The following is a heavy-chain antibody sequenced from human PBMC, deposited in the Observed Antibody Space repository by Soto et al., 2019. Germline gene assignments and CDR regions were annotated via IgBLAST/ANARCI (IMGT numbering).Heavy chain of an antibody. D-gene: IGHD5-18*01. CDR1: GGSVNSGSYY. CDR3: ARAQGDIAMDY. CDR2: IYYSGST. Sequence: QVQLQASGPGLVKPSETLSLTCTVSGGSVNSGSYYWSWVRQPPGKGLEWIGYIYYSGSTRYNPSLKSRVTVSVDTSKNQFSLKLSSVTAADTAVYYCARAQGDIAMDYWGQGTLVTVSS. J-gene: IGHJ4*02. V-gene: IGHV4-61*01.